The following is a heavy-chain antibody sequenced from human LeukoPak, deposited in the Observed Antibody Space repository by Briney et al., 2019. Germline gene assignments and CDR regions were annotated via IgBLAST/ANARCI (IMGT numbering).Heavy chain of an antibody. Sequence: SETLSLTCTVSGGSICSYYWSWIRQPAGKGVEWIGRIYTSGSTNYNPSLKSRVTMSVDTSKNQFSLKLSSVTAADTAVYYCARVRTGYCSSTSCRGWFDPWGQGTLVTVSS. V-gene: IGHV4-4*07. J-gene: IGHJ5*02. CDR2: IYTSGST. D-gene: IGHD2-2*01. CDR3: ARVRTGYCSSTSCRGWFDP. CDR1: GGSICSYY.